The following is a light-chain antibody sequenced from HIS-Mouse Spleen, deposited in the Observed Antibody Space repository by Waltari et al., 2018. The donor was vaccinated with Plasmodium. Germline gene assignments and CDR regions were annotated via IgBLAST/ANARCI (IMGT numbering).Light chain of an antibody. CDR2: ATS. V-gene: IGKV1-17*03. CDR3: LQHNSYPYT. CDR1: QGISNY. Sequence: DIQMTQSPSAMSASVGDRVTITCWASQGISNYLAWCQQKPGKVPQRLLYATSSLQSGVPSRFIGSGSGTEFTLTISSLQPEDFATYYCLQHNSYPYTFGQGTKLEIK. J-gene: IGKJ2*01.